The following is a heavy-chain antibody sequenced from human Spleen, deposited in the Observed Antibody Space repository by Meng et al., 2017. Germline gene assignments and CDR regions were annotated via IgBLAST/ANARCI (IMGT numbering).Heavy chain of an antibody. CDR1: GYTFTNYA. CDR3: TRDGYLDCIRTKCFDY. D-gene: IGHD2-2*01. CDR2: IDTKTGHP. Sequence: ASVKLSCKASGYTFTNYAINWLRQAPGQGLEWMGWIDTKTGHPTYAQGFTGRLVFSLDHSVSTTYLQISGLKAADTAVYYCTRDGYLDCIRTKCFDYWGQGALVTVSS. V-gene: IGHV7-4-1*02. J-gene: IGHJ4*02.